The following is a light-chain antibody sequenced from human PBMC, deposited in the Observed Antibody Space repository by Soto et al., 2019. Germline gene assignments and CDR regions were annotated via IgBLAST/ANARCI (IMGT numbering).Light chain of an antibody. CDR1: HSVNSNY. CDR3: QQHGQWPIT. V-gene: IGKV3-20*01. CDR2: GIS. J-gene: IGKJ5*01. Sequence: EIVLTQSPGTLSLSPVERATLSCMAIHSVNSNYLAWYPQKPGQAPRLLIYGISKRATDIPDRFSGSGSGTEFTLTISSLQPEDFATYYCQQHGQWPITFGQGTRLEIK.